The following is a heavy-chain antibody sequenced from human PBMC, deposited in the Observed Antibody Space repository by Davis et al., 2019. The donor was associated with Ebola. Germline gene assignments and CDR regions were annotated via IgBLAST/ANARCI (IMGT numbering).Heavy chain of an antibody. V-gene: IGHV1-2*04. Sequence: ASVKVSCKASGYIFTGYYIHWVRQAPGQGLEWMGCINPNSGATNYAQKFRGWVTMTRDTSINTAYMEVTSLKSDGTAVYYCARGRDIWSVPEYWGQGTLFTVSS. CDR3: ARGRDIWSVPEY. CDR2: INPNSGAT. CDR1: GYIFTGYY. J-gene: IGHJ4*02. D-gene: IGHD3-3*01.